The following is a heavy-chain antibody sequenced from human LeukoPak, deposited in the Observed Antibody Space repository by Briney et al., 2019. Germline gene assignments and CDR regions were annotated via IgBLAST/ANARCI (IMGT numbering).Heavy chain of an antibody. CDR3: ARADWDTAMIDY. J-gene: IGHJ4*02. D-gene: IGHD5-18*01. CDR1: GFFISSGYY. CDR2: ISSSSSYI. Sequence: PSETLSLTCTVSGFFISSGYYWGWIRQPPGKGLEWVSSISSSSSYIYYADSVKGRFTISRDNAKNSLYLQMNSLRAEDTAVYYCARADWDTAMIDYWGQGTLVTVSS. V-gene: IGHV3-21*01.